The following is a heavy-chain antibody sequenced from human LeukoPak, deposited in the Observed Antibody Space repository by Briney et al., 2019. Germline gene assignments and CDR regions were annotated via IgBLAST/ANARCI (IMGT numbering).Heavy chain of an antibody. D-gene: IGHD3-22*01. V-gene: IGHV3-7*01. CDR3: AKDIGSSGYYFDY. CDR1: GFTFSSYA. CDR2: IKQDGNEK. Sequence: GGSLRLSCAASGFTFSSYAMSWVRQAPGKGLEWVAHIKQDGNEKYYVDSVKGRFTISRDDAKNSLYLQMNSLRAEDTAVHYCAKDIGSSGYYFDYWGQGTLVTVSS. J-gene: IGHJ4*02.